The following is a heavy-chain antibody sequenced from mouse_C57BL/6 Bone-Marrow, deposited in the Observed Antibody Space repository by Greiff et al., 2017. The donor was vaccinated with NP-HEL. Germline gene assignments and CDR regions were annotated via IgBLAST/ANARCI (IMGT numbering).Heavy chain of an antibody. V-gene: IGHV1-55*01. Sequence: QVQLQQSGAELVKPGASVKMSCKASGYTFTSYWITWVKQRPGQGLEWIGDIYPGSGSTNYNEKFKSKATLTVDTSSSTAYMQLSSLTSEDSAVYYCARSDYSNYGDAYWGQGTLVTVSA. CDR2: IYPGSGST. CDR3: ARSDYSNYGDAY. J-gene: IGHJ3*01. D-gene: IGHD2-5*01. CDR1: GYTFTSYW.